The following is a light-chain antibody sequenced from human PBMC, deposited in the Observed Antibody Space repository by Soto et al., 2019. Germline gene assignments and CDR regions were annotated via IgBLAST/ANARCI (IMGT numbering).Light chain of an antibody. CDR2: GAS. CDR1: QSVSSN. CDR3: QQYNNWPYT. Sequence: EIVMTQSPATLSVSPGERATLSCRASQSVSSNLAWYQQKPGQAPRLLIYGASTRDTGIPARFSGSGSGTEFTLTISSLQSEDFEVYYCQQYNNWPYTFGQGTKLEIK. V-gene: IGKV3-15*01. J-gene: IGKJ2*01.